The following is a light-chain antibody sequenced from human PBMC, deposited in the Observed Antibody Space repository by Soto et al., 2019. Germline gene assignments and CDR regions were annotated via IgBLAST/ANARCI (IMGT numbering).Light chain of an antibody. V-gene: IGLV2-23*01. CDR1: SSDVGSSNL. Sequence: QSVLTQPASVSGSPGQSITISCTGTSSDVGSSNLVSWYQQHPDTAPKLLIYGASKRPSGVSNRFSGSKSGNTASLTISGLQAEDEADYYCCSYASTSPYVFGTGTKVTVL. J-gene: IGLJ1*01. CDR2: GAS. CDR3: CSYASTSPYV.